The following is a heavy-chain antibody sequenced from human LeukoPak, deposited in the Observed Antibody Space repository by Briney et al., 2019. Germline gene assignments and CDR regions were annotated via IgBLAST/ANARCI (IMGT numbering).Heavy chain of an antibody. CDR1: GGTFSSYA. D-gene: IGHD2-2*01. CDR3: AREIVVVPSATLNWFDP. Sequence: SVKVSCKASGGTFSSYAISWVRQAPGQGLEWMGRIIPIFGIANYAQKFQGRVTITADKSTSTAYMELSSLRSEDTAVYYCAREIVVVPSATLNWFDPWGQGTLVTVSS. CDR2: IIPIFGIA. J-gene: IGHJ5*02. V-gene: IGHV1-69*04.